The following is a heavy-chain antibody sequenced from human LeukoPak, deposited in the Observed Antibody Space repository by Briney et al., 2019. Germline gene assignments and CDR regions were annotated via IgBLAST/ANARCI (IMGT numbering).Heavy chain of an antibody. CDR3: ARSYDFWSGPPFDP. J-gene: IGHJ5*02. V-gene: IGHV1-2*02. CDR2: INPNSGGT. Sequence: ASVKVSCKASGYTFAGHYMHWVRQAPGQGLEWMGWINPNSGGTKYAQKFQGRVTLTRDTSISTAYMELSRLRCDDTAVYYCARSYDFWSGPPFDPWGQGTLVTVSS. CDR1: GYTFAGHY. D-gene: IGHD3-3*01.